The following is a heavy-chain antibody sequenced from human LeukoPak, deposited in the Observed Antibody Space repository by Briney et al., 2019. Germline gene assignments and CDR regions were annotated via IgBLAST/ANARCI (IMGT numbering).Heavy chain of an antibody. J-gene: IGHJ4*02. CDR2: ISYDGSNK. Sequence: GGSLRLSCAASELTSRAYAMNRVRQAPGRGLEWVAVISYDGSNKYYADSVKGRFTISRDNSKNTLYLQMNSLRAEDTAVYYCAKEEDDRGDYWGQGTLVTVSS. CDR1: ELTSRAYA. D-gene: IGHD2-15*01. V-gene: IGHV3-30*18. CDR3: AKEEDDRGDY.